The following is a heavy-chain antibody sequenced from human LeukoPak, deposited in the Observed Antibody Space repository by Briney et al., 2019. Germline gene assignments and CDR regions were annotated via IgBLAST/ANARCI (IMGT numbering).Heavy chain of an antibody. CDR1: VASFSGYY. CDR2: INHSGST. J-gene: IGHJ3*01. Sequence: KPSETLSLTCAVYVASFSGYYWSWLRQPPGKGLEWIGEINHSGSTNYNPSLKSRVTISGDTSKNQFSLKLTSVTAADTAVYYCARGRRAFDFWGQGTTVTVSS. CDR3: ARGRRAFDF. V-gene: IGHV4-34*01.